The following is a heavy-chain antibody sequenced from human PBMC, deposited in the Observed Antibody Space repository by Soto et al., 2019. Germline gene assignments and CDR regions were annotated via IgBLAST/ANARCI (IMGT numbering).Heavy chain of an antibody. CDR2: IYYSGST. CDR3: ARVPDY. CDR1: GGSISSSSYY. J-gene: IGHJ4*02. Sequence: SETLSLTCTVSGGSISSSSYYWGWIRHPPGKGLEWIGNIYYSGSTYYNPSLKSRVTISVDRSKNQFSLKLSSVTAADTAVYYCARVPDYWGQGTLVTVSS. V-gene: IGHV4-39*07.